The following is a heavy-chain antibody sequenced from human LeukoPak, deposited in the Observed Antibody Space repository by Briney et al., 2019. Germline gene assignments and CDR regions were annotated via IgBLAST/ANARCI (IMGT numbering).Heavy chain of an antibody. CDR1: GGSISTYY. V-gene: IGHV4-59*01. D-gene: IGHD1-26*01. J-gene: IGHJ4*02. CDR2: IHYSGST. Sequence: PSETLSLTCTVSGGSISTYYWSWIRQPPGKGLEWIGYIHYSGSTKYNPSLKSRVTISVDTSKNRFSLKLSSVTAADTAVYYCTREERGCFDYWGQGTLVTVSS. CDR3: TREERGCFDY.